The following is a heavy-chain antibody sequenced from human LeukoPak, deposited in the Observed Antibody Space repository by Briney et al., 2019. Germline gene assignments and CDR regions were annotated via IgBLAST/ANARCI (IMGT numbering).Heavy chain of an antibody. J-gene: IGHJ4*02. CDR1: GFTFSSYA. Sequence: GGALRLSFAASGFTFSSYAMSWVRPAPGEGLEWVSAISGSGGSTYYADSVKGRFTISRDNSKNTLYLQMNSLRAEDTAVYYCAALRYDDYWGRGTLVTVSS. V-gene: IGHV3-23*01. D-gene: IGHD3-9*01. CDR3: AALRYDDY. CDR2: ISGSGGST.